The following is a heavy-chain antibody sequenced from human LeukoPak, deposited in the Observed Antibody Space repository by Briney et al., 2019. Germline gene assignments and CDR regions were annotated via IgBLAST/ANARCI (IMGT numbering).Heavy chain of an antibody. J-gene: IGHJ4*02. CDR3: ASAITKSSGYSGYFDY. V-gene: IGHV1-8*01. Sequence: ASVKVSCKASGYPFNNYDINWVRQATGQGLEWMGWMNPHSGKTGYAQNFQGRVTMTRDTSISTAYMELSSLRSEDTAVYYCASAITKSSGYSGYFDYWGQGTLVTVSS. CDR2: MNPHSGKT. D-gene: IGHD3-22*01. CDR1: GYPFNNYD.